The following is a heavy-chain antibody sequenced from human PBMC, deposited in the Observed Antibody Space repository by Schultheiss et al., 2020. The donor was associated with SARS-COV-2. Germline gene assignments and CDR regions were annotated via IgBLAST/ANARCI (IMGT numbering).Heavy chain of an antibody. CDR2: ISGPGDRT. Sequence: GGSLRLSCAASGFTFSSYAMSWVRQAPGKGLEWVSGISGPGDRTYYADSVKGRFTISRDNSKNTLYLQVNSLRVEDTAVYFCAKEISDFWSGYTGREYGLDVWGQGTTVTVSS. V-gene: IGHV3-23*01. CDR1: GFTFSSYA. D-gene: IGHD3-3*01. CDR3: AKEISDFWSGYTGREYGLDV. J-gene: IGHJ6*02.